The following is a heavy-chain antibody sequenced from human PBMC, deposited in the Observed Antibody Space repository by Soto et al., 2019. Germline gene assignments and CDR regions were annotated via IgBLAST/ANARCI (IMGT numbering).Heavy chain of an antibody. V-gene: IGHV3-23*01. Sequence: GGSLRLSCVASGITFGSRAMSWVRQAPGKGLEWVSTITDTGGDTKYADSVRGRLTISRDNSKNTLYLQMSSLRAEDSAVYYCAKWGNDWGYDYYGMNVWGQGATVTVSS. D-gene: IGHD7-27*01. CDR3: AKWGNDWGYDYYGMNV. CDR1: GITFGSRA. CDR2: ITDTGGDT. J-gene: IGHJ6*02.